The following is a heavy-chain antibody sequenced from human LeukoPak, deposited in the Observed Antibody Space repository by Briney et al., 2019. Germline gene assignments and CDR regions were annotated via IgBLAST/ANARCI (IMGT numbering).Heavy chain of an antibody. CDR3: AVMGATMNAFDI. Sequence: ASVKASCKASGYTFTSYYMHWVRQAPGQGLEWMGIINPSGGSTSYAQKFQGRVTMTRDTSTSTVYMELSSLRSEDTAVYYCAVMGATMNAFDIWGQGTMVTVSS. CDR1: GYTFTSYY. D-gene: IGHD1-26*01. CDR2: INPSGGST. V-gene: IGHV1-46*01. J-gene: IGHJ3*02.